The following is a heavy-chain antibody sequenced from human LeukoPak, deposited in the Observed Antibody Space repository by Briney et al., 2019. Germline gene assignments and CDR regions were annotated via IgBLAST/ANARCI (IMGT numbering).Heavy chain of an antibody. Sequence: GGSLRLPCAASGFAFKNYAMTWVRQAPGKGLEWVSSISRTGDTTYYADSVKGRFTISRDNSKNTLYLQMNSLRGDDTAIYYCAKLVGATMTSDYWGQGILVTVSS. CDR1: GFAFKNYA. D-gene: IGHD2-15*01. V-gene: IGHV3-23*01. J-gene: IGHJ4*02. CDR3: AKLVGATMTSDY. CDR2: ISRTGDTT.